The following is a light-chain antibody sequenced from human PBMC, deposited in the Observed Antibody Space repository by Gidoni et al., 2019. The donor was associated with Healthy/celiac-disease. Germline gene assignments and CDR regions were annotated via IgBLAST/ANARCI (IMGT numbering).Light chain of an antibody. Sequence: DIVMTQSPDSLAVSLGERATLNCKSSQSVLYSSNNKNYLAGYQQKPGQPPKLLIYWASTRESGVPDRFSGSGSGTDFTLTSSSLQAEDVAVYYCQQYDSTPPSFXQXTKLEIK. J-gene: IGKJ2*03. V-gene: IGKV4-1*01. CDR3: QQYDSTPPS. CDR1: QSVLYSSNNKNY. CDR2: WAS.